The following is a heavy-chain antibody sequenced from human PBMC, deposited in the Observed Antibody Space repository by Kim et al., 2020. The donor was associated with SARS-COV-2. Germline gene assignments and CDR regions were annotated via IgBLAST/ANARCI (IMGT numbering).Heavy chain of an antibody. CDR3: ASLDWNDPAGFDY. D-gene: IGHD1-1*01. J-gene: IGHJ4*02. Sequence: YNPSLKSRVTISVDTSKNQFSLKLSSVTAADTAVYYCASLDWNDPAGFDYWGQGTLVTVSS. V-gene: IGHV4-31*02.